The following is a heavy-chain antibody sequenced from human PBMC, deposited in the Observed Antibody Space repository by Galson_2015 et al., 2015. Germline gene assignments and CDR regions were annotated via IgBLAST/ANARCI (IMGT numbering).Heavy chain of an antibody. CDR2: ISYDGSNK. CDR1: GFTFSSYG. V-gene: IGHV3-30*03. D-gene: IGHD1-1*01. CDR3: ASLRHISTENAFDI. Sequence: SLRLSCAASGFTFSSYGMHWVRQAPGKGLEWVAVISYDGSNKYYADSVKGRFTISRDNSKNTLYLQMNSLRAEDTAVYYCASLRHISTENAFDIWGQGTMVTVSS. J-gene: IGHJ3*02.